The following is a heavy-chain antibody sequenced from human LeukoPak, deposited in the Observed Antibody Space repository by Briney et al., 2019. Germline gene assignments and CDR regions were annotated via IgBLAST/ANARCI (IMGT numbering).Heavy chain of an antibody. V-gene: IGHV3-21*01. CDR1: GFTFSTYT. J-gene: IGHJ6*03. CDR2: ISSSSSYI. Sequence: KTGGSLRLSCAASGFTFSTYTINWVRQAPGKGLEWVSSISSSSSYIYYADSVKGRFTISRDNAKNSLYLQMNSLRAEDTAVYHCARDRLLEDRDYSSYYHMDVWGKGTTVTVSS. D-gene: IGHD1-1*01. CDR3: ARDRLLEDRDYSSYYHMDV.